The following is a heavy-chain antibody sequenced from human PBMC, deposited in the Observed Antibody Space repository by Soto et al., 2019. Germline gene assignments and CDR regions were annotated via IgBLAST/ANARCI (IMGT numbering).Heavy chain of an antibody. CDR1: GFTFGDYA. D-gene: IGHD6-13*01. CDR3: TSGYSSSWYGDYCYGMDV. J-gene: IGHJ6*01. CDR2: IRSKAYGGTT. V-gene: IGHV3-49*03. Sequence: PGGSLRLSCTASGFTFGDYAMSWFRQAPWKGLEWVGFIRSKAYGGTTEYAASVKGRFTISRDDSKSIAYLQMNSLKTEDTAVYYCTSGYSSSWYGDYCYGMDVWGQGTTVTVSS.